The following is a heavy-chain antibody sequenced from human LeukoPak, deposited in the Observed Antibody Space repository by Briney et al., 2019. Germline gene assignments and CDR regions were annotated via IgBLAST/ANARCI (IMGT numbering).Heavy chain of an antibody. CDR3: TSWGDTTAEYFQR. V-gene: IGHV3-7*01. CDR1: GFTFNRCW. D-gene: IGHD2-21*02. J-gene: IGHJ1*01. CDR2: INPDGRDT. Sequence: GGSLRLSCVVSGFTFNRCWMNWVRLAPGKGLEWVAHINPDGRDTYYVDSVKGRFTISRDNAQNSMYLQMNSLRVEDTAVYYCTSWGDTTAEYFQRWGQGTLVTVSS.